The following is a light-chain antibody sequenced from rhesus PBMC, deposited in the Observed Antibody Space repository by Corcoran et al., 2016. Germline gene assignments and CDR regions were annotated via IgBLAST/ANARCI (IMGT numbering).Light chain of an antibody. CDR1: QSVSSY. CDR3: QKYSNSPRT. J-gene: IGKJ1*01. CDR2: GAS. V-gene: IGKV3-53*01. Sequence: QVIFTQSPATLSLSPGERATLSCRASQSVSSYLAWYQQQPGPAPRLLIYGASIRATGIPDRFRGSGAGTEVTLPISSLEPEDVAVYYWQKYSNSPRTFGQGTKVEIK.